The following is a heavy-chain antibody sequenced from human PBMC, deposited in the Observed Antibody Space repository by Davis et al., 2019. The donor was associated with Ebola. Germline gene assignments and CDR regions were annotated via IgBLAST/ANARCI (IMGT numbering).Heavy chain of an antibody. D-gene: IGHD1-20*01. Sequence: GESLKISCAASGFTFSNAWMSWVRQAPGKGLEWVGRIKSKTDGGTTDYAAPVKGRFTISRDDSKNTLYLQMNSLKTEDTAVYYCTTEINWNDAFDIWGQGTMVTVSS. J-gene: IGHJ3*02. V-gene: IGHV3-15*01. CDR2: IKSKTDGGTT. CDR3: TTEINWNDAFDI. CDR1: GFTFSNAW.